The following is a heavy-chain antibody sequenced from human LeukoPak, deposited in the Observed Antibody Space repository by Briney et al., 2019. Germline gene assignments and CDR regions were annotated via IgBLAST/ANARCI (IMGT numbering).Heavy chain of an antibody. CDR1: GYTFTGYY. J-gene: IGHJ3*02. D-gene: IGHD3-9*01. CDR3: ARDREGYYDILTGYYGVGAFDI. Sequence: ASVKVSCKASGYTFTGYYMHWVRQAPGQGLEWMGWINPNSGGTNYAQKFQGRVTMTRGTSISTAYMELSRLRPDDTAVYYCARDREGYYDILTGYYGVGAFDIWGQGTMVTVSS. V-gene: IGHV1-2*02. CDR2: INPNSGGT.